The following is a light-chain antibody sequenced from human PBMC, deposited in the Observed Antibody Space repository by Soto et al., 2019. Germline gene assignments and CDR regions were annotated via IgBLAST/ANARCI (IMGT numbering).Light chain of an antibody. Sequence: IQMTQSPPTLSSSVGDRVTITCRASQSISSWLAWYQQKPGKAPKLLIYDASSLESGVPSRFSGSGSGTEFTITISSLQTDDCATYYCQQYNSYPITFGQGTRLEI. CDR2: DAS. V-gene: IGKV1-5*01. J-gene: IGKJ5*01. CDR3: QQYNSYPIT. CDR1: QSISSW.